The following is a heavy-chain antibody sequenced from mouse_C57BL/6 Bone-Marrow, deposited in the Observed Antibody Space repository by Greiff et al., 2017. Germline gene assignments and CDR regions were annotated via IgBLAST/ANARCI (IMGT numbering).Heavy chain of an antibody. CDR2: IDPEDGET. Sequence: EVQLQQSGAELVKPGASVKLSCTASGFNIKDYYIHWVKQRTEQGLEWIGRIDPEDGETKYAPKFPDKATITADTSTNPAYLQLSSLTSEDTAVYYCTRSLIYYGTNYWGQGTTLRVSS. J-gene: IGHJ2*01. CDR3: TRSLIYYGTNY. CDR1: GFNIKDYY. D-gene: IGHD1-1*01. V-gene: IGHV14-2*01.